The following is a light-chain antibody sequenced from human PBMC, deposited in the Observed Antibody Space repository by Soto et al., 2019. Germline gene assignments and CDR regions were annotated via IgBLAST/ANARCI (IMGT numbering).Light chain of an antibody. CDR1: QSVSSSY. CDR2: GAS. CDR3: QQYGGSPPYT. J-gene: IGKJ2*01. V-gene: IGKV3-20*01. Sequence: EIVLTQSPGTLSLSXXXRATLSCRASQSVSSSYLAWYQQKPAQAPRLLIYGASNRATGIPDRFSGSGSGTDFTLTISRLEPEDFAVYYCQQYGGSPPYTFGQGTKLEIK.